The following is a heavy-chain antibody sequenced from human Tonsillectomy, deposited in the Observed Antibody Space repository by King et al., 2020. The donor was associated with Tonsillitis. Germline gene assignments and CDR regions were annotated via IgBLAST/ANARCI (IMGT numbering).Heavy chain of an antibody. CDR1: GYNFATEW. CDR2: FYPYDSDA. D-gene: IGHD6-25*01. V-gene: IGHV5-51*01. J-gene: IGHJ2*01. Sequence: QLVQSGAEVREPGQSLKISCKASGYNFATEWIAWVRQVPGKGLDFMGIFYPYDSDAKYSPSFRGQVTFSADKSITTAYLQLRGLKASDTAIYYCARLGGDPPGYFDLWGRGTLAT. CDR3: ARLGGDPPGYFDL.